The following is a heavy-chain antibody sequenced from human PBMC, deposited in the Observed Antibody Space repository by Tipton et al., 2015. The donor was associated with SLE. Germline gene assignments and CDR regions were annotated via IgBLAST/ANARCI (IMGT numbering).Heavy chain of an antibody. CDR1: QLTVSNNY. CDR3: ARVGGPVSGCYAMDV. J-gene: IGHJ6*02. Sequence: SLRLSCAASQLTVSNNYMSWVRQAPGKGLEWVSVVYDDGSTYYADSVKGRFAISRDSSKNTLYLQMNSLRGEDTAVYYCARVGGPVSGCYAMDVWGQGTTVTVSS. CDR2: VYDDGST. V-gene: IGHV3-66*01. D-gene: IGHD3-10*01.